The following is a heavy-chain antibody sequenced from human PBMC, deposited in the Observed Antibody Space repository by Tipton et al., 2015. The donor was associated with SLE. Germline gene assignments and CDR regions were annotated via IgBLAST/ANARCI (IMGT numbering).Heavy chain of an antibody. J-gene: IGHJ6*02. Sequence: GSLRLSCVASGFTFRSYWMSWVRQAPGKGLEWVANINPDGSEKYYVDSVEGRFTNSRDNAKNSLYLQMNSLRAEDTAVYYCARDRATVSTSGIYYSMDVWGQGTAVIVSS. V-gene: IGHV3-7*01. D-gene: IGHD4-11*01. CDR3: ARDRATVSTSGIYYSMDV. CDR2: INPDGSEK. CDR1: GFTFRSYW.